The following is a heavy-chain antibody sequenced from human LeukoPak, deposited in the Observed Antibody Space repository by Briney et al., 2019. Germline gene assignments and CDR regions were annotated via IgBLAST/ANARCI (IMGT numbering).Heavy chain of an antibody. J-gene: IGHJ4*02. CDR1: GITLSHYG. Sequence: GGSLRLSCAVSGITLSHYGMTWVRQAPGKGLEWVAGISDTGKKTNYADSVKGRFTISRDNPQNTLYLQMNSLRAEDTAVYFCAKRGVVIRVILVGFHKEAYYFDSWGQGALVTVSS. V-gene: IGHV3-23*01. D-gene: IGHD3-22*01. CDR2: ISDTGKKT. CDR3: AKRGVVIRVILVGFHKEAYYFDS.